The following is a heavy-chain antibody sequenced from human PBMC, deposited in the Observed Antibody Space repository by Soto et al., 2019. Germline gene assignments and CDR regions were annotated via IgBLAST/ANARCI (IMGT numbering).Heavy chain of an antibody. CDR3: ARDVGYGLIDG. V-gene: IGHV1-18*01. CDR2: INAYNGNT. J-gene: IGHJ4*02. D-gene: IGHD5-18*01. Sequence: QVQLVQSGGEVKKPGASVQVSCKASGYTFTSYGISWVRQAPGQGLEWMGWINAYNGNTNYAQQVQGRDTMTTDTSTSTAYMELRSLRSDDTAVYYCARDVGYGLIDGWGQGTMVTVSS. CDR1: GYTFTSYG.